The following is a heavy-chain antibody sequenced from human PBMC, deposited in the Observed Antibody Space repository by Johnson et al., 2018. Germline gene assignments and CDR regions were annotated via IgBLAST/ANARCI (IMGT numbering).Heavy chain of an antibody. J-gene: IGHJ3*02. V-gene: IGHV4-59*01. CDR3: ARESFSATPPGNDGFDI. CDR2: IYESGRT. Sequence: QVQLQESGPGLVKPSETLSLICTVSGVSLSLYQWDWIRQPPGKGLECIGVIYESGRTRYNPSLNSRATRSKDASKNQFSLRLDSVTAADTAVYYCARESFSATPPGNDGFDIWGQGTRVMVST. D-gene: IGHD1-14*01. CDR1: GVSLSLYQ.